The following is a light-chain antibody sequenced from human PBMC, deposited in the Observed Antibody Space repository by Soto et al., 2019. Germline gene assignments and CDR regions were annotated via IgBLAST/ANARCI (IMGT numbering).Light chain of an antibody. CDR2: EVN. J-gene: IGLJ1*01. V-gene: IGLV2-8*01. CDR3: SSYGGINRPNFV. Sequence: QSALTQPPSASGSPGQSVTISCTGTSSDVGAYNYVSWYQQHPGKAPKLIISEVNKRPSGVPDRFSGSKSGNTASLTVSGLQAEDEADYYCSSYGGINRPNFVFGTGTKVTVL. CDR1: SSDVGAYNY.